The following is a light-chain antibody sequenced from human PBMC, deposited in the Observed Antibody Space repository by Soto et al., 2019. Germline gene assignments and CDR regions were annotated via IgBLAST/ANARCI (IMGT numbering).Light chain of an antibody. Sequence: DIVMTQSPDSLAVSLGERATINCKSSQSVFYSSNNRNYLAWYQQKPGHPPKLLIYWASTRESGVPDRFSGRGSETDFTLTISSLQAEDVAVYYCQQYYSTPPTVGQGTKVEIK. CDR2: WAS. CDR1: QSVFYSSNNRNY. V-gene: IGKV4-1*01. CDR3: QQYYSTPPT. J-gene: IGKJ1*01.